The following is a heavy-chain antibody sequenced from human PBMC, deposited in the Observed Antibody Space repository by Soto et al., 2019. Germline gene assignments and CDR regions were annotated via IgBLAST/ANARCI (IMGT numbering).Heavy chain of an antibody. CDR3: ERGGRQWLVRGAFDI. J-gene: IGHJ3*02. V-gene: IGHV1-69*13. CDR1: GGTFSSYA. D-gene: IGHD6-19*01. CDR2: IIPIFGTA. Sequence: SVKVSCKASGGTFSSYAISWVRQAPGQGLEWMGGIIPIFGTANYAQKFQGRVTITADESTSTAYMELSSLRSEDTAVYYCERGGRQWLVRGAFDIWGRVTMVTI.